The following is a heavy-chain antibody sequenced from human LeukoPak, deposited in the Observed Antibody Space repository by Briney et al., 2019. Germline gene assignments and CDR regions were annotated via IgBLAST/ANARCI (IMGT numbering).Heavy chain of an antibody. Sequence: GGSLRLSCAASGLTVSKNYMSWVRQAPGKGLESVSVIYSGGSTYYADSVRGRFTISRDSSKNTLYLQMNSLRAEDAAVYYCAKAPVTSCRGAYCYPFDYWGQGTLVTVSS. CDR3: AKAPVTSCRGAYCYPFDY. D-gene: IGHD2-21*01. V-gene: IGHV3-53*01. CDR2: IYSGGST. J-gene: IGHJ4*02. CDR1: GLTVSKNY.